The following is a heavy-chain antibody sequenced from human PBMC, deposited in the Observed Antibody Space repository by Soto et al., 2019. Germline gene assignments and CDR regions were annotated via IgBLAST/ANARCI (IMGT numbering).Heavy chain of an antibody. D-gene: IGHD3-3*01. CDR1: GGSFSGNY. Sequence: SETLSLTCAVYGGSFSGNYWSWIRLPPGKGLEWIGEINHSGSTNYNPSLKSRVTISVDTSKNQFSLKLSSVTAADTAVYYCARSPEYYDFWSGYYGYWGQGTLVTVSS. CDR2: INHSGST. J-gene: IGHJ4*02. CDR3: ARSPEYYDFWSGYYGY. V-gene: IGHV4-34*01.